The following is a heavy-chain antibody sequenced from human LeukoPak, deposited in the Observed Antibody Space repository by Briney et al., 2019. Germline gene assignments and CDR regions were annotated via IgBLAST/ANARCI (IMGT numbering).Heavy chain of an antibody. Sequence: ASVKVSCKASGYTFTSYGISWVRQAPGQGLEWMGWISAYNGNTNYAQKLQGRVTMTTDTSTSTAYMELRSLRSDDTAVYYCARDQSDDYVWGSYHKHWGQGTLVTVSS. V-gene: IGHV1-18*04. D-gene: IGHD3-16*02. J-gene: IGHJ1*01. CDR2: ISAYNGNT. CDR1: GYTFTSYG. CDR3: ARDQSDDYVWGSYHKH.